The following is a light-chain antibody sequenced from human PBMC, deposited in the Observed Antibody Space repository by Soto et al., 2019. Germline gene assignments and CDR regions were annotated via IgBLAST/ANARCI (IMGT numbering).Light chain of an antibody. CDR2: DVS. J-gene: IGLJ1*01. CDR3: CSYAGSYTVDV. CDR1: RSDVGGYNY. V-gene: IGLV2-11*01. Sequence: QSALTQPRSVSGSPGQSVTISCTGTRSDVGGYNYVSWYQQHPGKAPKLMIYDVSKRPSGVPDRFSGSKSGNTASLTISGLQAEDEADYYCCSYAGSYTVDVFGTGTKVTVL.